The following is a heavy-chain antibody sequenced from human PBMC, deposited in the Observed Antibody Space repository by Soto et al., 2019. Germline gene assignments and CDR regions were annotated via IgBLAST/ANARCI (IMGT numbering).Heavy chain of an antibody. Sequence: QVQLVQSGAEVKKPGASVKVSCKASGYTFTSYGISWVRQAPGQGLEWMGWISAYNGNTNYAQKLQGRVTMTTDTSTSTAYMEVRSLRSDDTAVYYCARETSGYCSGGSCYVRDYYYGMDVWCQGTTITVSS. CDR2: ISAYNGNT. CDR3: ARETSGYCSGGSCYVRDYYYGMDV. J-gene: IGHJ6*02. CDR1: GYTFTSYG. D-gene: IGHD2-15*01. V-gene: IGHV1-18*04.